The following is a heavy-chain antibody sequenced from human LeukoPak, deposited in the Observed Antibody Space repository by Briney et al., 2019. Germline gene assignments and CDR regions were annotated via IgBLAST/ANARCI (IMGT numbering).Heavy chain of an antibody. CDR2: IYSGGRT. CDR3: AREGATPAFDY. Sequence: GGSLRLSCAVSGFTVSNNYMNWVRQAPGKGLEWVSIIYSGGRTYYADSAKGRFTISRDIFKNTVYLQMNSLRAEDTAVYYCAREGATPAFDYWGQGTLVTVSS. J-gene: IGHJ4*02. CDR1: GFTVSNNY. V-gene: IGHV3-53*01. D-gene: IGHD1-26*01.